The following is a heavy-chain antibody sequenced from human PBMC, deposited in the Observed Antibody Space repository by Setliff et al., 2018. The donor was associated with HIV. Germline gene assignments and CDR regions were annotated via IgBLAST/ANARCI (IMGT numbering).Heavy chain of an antibody. CDR3: ARDYYDLSSYHHYRHDCFDP. V-gene: IGHV1-18*01. D-gene: IGHD3-10*01. CDR2: ISANDGRT. J-gene: IGHJ5*02. CDR1: GYTFTSYG. Sequence: ASVKVSCKASGYTFTSYGISRVRQDPGQGLEWMGWISANDGRTNHAQNFQDRDTMTTDTATSTAYMELRSLRSDDTDVYYCARDYYDLSSYHHYRHDCFDPWGQGTLVTVSS.